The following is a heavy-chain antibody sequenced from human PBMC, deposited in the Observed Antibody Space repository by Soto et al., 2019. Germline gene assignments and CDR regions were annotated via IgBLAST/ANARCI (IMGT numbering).Heavy chain of an antibody. J-gene: IGHJ5*02. CDR3: ARAPRYCRSTSCYNGWFDP. CDR1: GGTFSSYA. D-gene: IGHD2-2*02. Sequence: QVQLVQSGAEVKKPGSSVKVSCKASGGTFSSYAISWVRQAPGQGLEWMGGIIPIFGTANYAQKFQGRVTVTGDESTGTAYMELSSLRSEDTAVYYRARAPRYCRSTSCYNGWFDPWGQGTLVTVSS. CDR2: IIPIFGTA. V-gene: IGHV1-69*01.